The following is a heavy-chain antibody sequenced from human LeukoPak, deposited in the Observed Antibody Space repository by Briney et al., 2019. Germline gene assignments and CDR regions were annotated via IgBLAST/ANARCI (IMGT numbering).Heavy chain of an antibody. D-gene: IGHD6-6*01. CDR1: GFTFSSYG. J-gene: IGHJ4*02. Sequence: GGSLRLSCAASGFTFSSYGMHWVRQAPGQGLEWMGIINPSGGSTSYAQKFQGRVTMTRDTSTSTVYMELSSLRSEDTAVYYCARETAARAYFDYWGQGTLVTVSS. V-gene: IGHV1-46*01. CDR3: ARETAARAYFDY. CDR2: INPSGGST.